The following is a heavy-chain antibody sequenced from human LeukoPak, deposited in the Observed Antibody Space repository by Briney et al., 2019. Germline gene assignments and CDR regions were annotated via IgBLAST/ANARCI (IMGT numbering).Heavy chain of an antibody. CDR1: GFAFSNYG. D-gene: IGHD3-22*01. V-gene: IGHV3-30*02. CDR3: AKDSSSGYVSVGPDF. CDR2: VRYDGSNE. Sequence: GGSLRLSCPTSGFAFSNYGMHWVRQAPGTGLEWVAFVRYDGSNEYYADSVKGRFTVSRDNSRNTLYLQMNSLTSEDTGVYSCAKDSSSGYVSVGPDFWGLGTLVTVSS. J-gene: IGHJ4*02.